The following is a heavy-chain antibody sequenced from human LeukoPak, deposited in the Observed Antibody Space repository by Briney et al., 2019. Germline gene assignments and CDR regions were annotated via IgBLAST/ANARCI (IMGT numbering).Heavy chain of an antibody. CDR1: GFTFSSYA. D-gene: IGHD3-10*01. Sequence: PGGSLRLSCAASGFTFSSYAMSWVRQAPGKGLEWVGRIRSKADNYATGYAASVKGRFTLSRDDSKNTAYLQMNRLKTEDTAVYYCTRVPTRGSGNDYWGQGTQVTVSS. J-gene: IGHJ4*02. V-gene: IGHV3-73*01. CDR3: TRVPTRGSGNDY. CDR2: IRSKADNYAT.